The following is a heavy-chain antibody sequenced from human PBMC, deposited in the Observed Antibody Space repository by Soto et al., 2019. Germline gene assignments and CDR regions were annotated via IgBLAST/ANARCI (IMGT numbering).Heavy chain of an antibody. J-gene: IGHJ6*03. CDR1: GFSLSNARMG. Sequence: QVTLKESGPVLVKPTETLTLTCTVSGFSLSNARMGVSWIRQPPGKALEWLALLFSTDEKSYSTSLKSRLTISKDTSKSQVVPTMTNMDPVDTATYYCARIDDYAYYNMDVWGKGTTVTVSS. CDR2: LFSTDEK. V-gene: IGHV2-26*01. CDR3: ARIDDYAYYNMDV.